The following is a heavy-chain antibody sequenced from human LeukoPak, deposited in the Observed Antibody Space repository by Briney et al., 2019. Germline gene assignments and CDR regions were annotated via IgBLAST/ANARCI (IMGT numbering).Heavy chain of an antibody. Sequence: GRSLRLSCAASGFTFSSYAMHWVRQAPGKGLEWVAVISYDGSNKYYADSVKGRFTISIDNSKNTLYLQMNSLRAEDTAVYYCAGRYGDYSPVWGGDDAFDIWGQGTMVTVSS. D-gene: IGHD4-17*01. CDR3: AGRYGDYSPVWGGDDAFDI. CDR2: ISYDGSNK. V-gene: IGHV3-30-3*01. J-gene: IGHJ3*02. CDR1: GFTFSSYA.